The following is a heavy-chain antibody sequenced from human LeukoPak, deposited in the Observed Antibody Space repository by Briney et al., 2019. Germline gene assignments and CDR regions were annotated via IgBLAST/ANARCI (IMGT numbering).Heavy chain of an antibody. V-gene: IGHV4-39*07. CDR3: ARETRRYYFDY. CDR1: GGSISSSSYY. D-gene: IGHD1-14*01. J-gene: IGHJ4*02. CDR2: IYYSGST. Sequence: PSETLSLTCTVSGGSISSSSYYWGWIRQPPGKGLEWIGSIYYSGSTYYNPSLKSRVTISVDTSKNQFSLKLSSVTAADTAVYYCARETRRYYFDYWGQGTLVTVSS.